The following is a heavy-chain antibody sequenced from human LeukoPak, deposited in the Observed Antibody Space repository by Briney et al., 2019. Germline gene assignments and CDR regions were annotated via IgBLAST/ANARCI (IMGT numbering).Heavy chain of an antibody. CDR2: IKQDGSEK. Sequence: GGSLRLSCAASGFTFSSYWMSWVRQAPGKGLEWVANIKQDGSEKYYVDSVKGRFTISRDNAKNSLYLQMSSLRAEDTAVYYCARSITMVQGAITPSLSKGNFDYWGQGTLVTVSS. V-gene: IGHV3-7*01. D-gene: IGHD3-10*01. J-gene: IGHJ4*02. CDR3: ARSITMVQGAITPSLSKGNFDY. CDR1: GFTFSSYW.